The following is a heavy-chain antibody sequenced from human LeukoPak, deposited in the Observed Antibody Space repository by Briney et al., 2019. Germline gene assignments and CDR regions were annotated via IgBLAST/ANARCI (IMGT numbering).Heavy chain of an antibody. J-gene: IGHJ4*02. CDR1: GFTFSGSA. D-gene: IGHD6-13*01. CDR3: AREPSYSSSWYTSCDY. CDR2: IRSKANSYAT. V-gene: IGHV3-73*01. Sequence: GGSLRLSCAASGFTFSGSAMHWVRQASGKGLEWVGRIRSKANSYATAYAASVKGRFTISRDNAKNSLYLQMNSLRAEDTAVYYCAREPSYSSSWYTSCDYWGQGTLVTVSS.